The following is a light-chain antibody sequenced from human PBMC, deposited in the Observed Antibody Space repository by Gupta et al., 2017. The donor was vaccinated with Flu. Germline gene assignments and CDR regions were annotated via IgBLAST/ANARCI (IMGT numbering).Light chain of an antibody. CDR2: EGN. CDR1: SSDVGGYNY. CDR3: SSYAGNTYV. J-gene: IGLJ1*01. Sequence: QSALTQPPSASGSPGQSVTISCTGTSSDVGGYNYVSWYQQHPGKAPKVMIYEGNKRPSGAPDRFSGSKSGNTASLTVSGLQAEDEADYYCSSYAGNTYVFGTGTKVTVL. V-gene: IGLV2-8*01.